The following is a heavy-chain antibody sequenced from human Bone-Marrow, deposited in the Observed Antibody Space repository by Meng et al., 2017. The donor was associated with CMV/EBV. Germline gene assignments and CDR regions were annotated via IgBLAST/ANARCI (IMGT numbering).Heavy chain of an antibody. CDR1: GDSVSSNSAA. V-gene: IGHV6-1*01. D-gene: IGHD5-18*01. J-gene: IGHJ6*02. CDR3: ARDGCSYGFKNYGMDV. CDR2: TYYRSKWYN. Sequence: SETLSLTCAISGDSVSSNSAAWNWIRQSPSRGLEWLGRTYYRSKWYNDYAVSVKSRITISPDTSKNQFSLQLNSVTPEDTAVYYCARDGCSYGFKNYGMDVWGQGTTVTVSS.